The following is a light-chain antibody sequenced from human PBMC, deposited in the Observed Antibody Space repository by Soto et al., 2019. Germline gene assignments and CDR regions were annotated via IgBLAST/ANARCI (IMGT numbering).Light chain of an antibody. CDR3: QQRSNWPQIT. CDR2: DAS. J-gene: IGKJ5*01. V-gene: IGKV3-11*01. CDR1: QSVSSY. Sequence: EIVLTQSPATLSLSPGERATLSCRASQSVSSYLAWYQQKPGQAPRLLIYDASNRATGIPARFSGSGSGTDVTLTSSSLEPEDFAVYYCQQRSNWPQITFGQGTRLEIK.